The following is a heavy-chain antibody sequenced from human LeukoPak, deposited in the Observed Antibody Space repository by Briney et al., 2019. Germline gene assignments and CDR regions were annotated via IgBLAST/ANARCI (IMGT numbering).Heavy chain of an antibody. Sequence: SETLSLTCTVSGDSTSSDRYYGGWVRQPPGKGLEWIGNIYYSGSTYYNPPLKSRVTMSVDKTRIHLSLKLHSVTAADTAVYYCATKLSTDPHYFDYWGQGILVTVSS. J-gene: IGHJ4*02. D-gene: IGHD5/OR15-5a*01. CDR2: IYYSGST. V-gene: IGHV4-39*07. CDR3: ATKLSTDPHYFDY. CDR1: GDSTSSDRYY.